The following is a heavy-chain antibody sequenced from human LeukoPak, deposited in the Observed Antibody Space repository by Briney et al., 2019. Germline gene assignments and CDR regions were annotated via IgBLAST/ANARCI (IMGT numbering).Heavy chain of an antibody. Sequence: SGGSLRLSCAASGFTFSSYEMNWVRQAPGKGLEWVSYISSSGTSRYNADSVKGRFTISRDNSKNTLYLQMNSLRAEDTAVYYCAKDHSNALLRFGEVIRKTRDGYFDYWGQGTLVTVSS. J-gene: IGHJ4*02. D-gene: IGHD3-10*01. CDR1: GFTFSSYE. CDR2: ISSSGTSR. CDR3: AKDHSNALLRFGEVIRKTRDGYFDY. V-gene: IGHV3-48*03.